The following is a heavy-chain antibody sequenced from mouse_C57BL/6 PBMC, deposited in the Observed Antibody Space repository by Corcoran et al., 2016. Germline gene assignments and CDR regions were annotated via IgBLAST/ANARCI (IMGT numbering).Heavy chain of an antibody. V-gene: IGHV1-75*01. CDR3: ARGPYYGSSPAWFAY. Sequence: QVQLQQSGPELVKPGASVKISCKASGYTFTDYYINWVQQRPGQGLEWIGWIFPGSGSTYYKEKFKGKATLTVDKSSSTAYMLLSSLTSEDSAVYVCARGPYYGSSPAWFAYWGQGTLVTVSA. CDR1: GYTFTDYY. D-gene: IGHD1-1*01. J-gene: IGHJ3*01. CDR2: IFPGSGST.